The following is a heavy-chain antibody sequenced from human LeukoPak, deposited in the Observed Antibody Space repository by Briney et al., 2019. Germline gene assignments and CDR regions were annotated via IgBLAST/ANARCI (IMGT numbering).Heavy chain of an antibody. CDR2: IWYDGSNK. D-gene: IGHD3-3*01. J-gene: IGHJ4*02. V-gene: IGHV3-33*01. CDR1: GFTFSSYG. Sequence: GGSLRLSCAASGFTFSSYGMHWVRQAPGKGLEWVAVIWYDGSNKYYADSVKGRFTISRDNSKNTLYLQMNSLRAEDTAVYCCARGRDFWSGYYWGYYFDYWGQGTLVTVSS. CDR3: ARGRDFWSGYYWGYYFDY.